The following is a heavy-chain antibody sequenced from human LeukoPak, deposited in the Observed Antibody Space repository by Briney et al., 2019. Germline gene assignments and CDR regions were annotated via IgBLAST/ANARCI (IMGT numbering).Heavy chain of an antibody. CDR1: GFTFSSYA. Sequence: GVSLRLSCAASGFTFSSYAMSWVRQAPGKGLEWVSAISGSGGSTYYADSVKGRFTISRDNPKTTLYLQMNSLRADDTAVYYCAQDKDFWSGPPDYWGQGTLVTVSS. V-gene: IGHV3-23*01. D-gene: IGHD3-3*01. J-gene: IGHJ4*02. CDR2: ISGSGGST. CDR3: AQDKDFWSGPPDY.